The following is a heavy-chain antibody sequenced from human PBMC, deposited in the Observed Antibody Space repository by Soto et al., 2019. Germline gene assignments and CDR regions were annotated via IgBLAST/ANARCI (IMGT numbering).Heavy chain of an antibody. CDR2: IYHGGST. CDR1: GGSISSGGYS. J-gene: IGHJ4*02. Sequence: QLQLQESGSGLVKPSQTLSLTCAVSGGSISSGGYSWSWIRQPPGKGLEWIGYIYHGGSTYYNPALRSAVXGXGXXSETPVCLKLSSVPAAATAVYFWARSQTTVTSYRFCGPGAPVTVSS. CDR3: ARSQTTVTSYRF. V-gene: IGHV4-30-2*01. D-gene: IGHD4-17*01.